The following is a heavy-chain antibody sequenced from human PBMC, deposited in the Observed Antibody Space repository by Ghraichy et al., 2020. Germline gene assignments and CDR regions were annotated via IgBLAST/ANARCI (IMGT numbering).Heavy chain of an antibody. V-gene: IGHV3-21*06. CDR2: ISSSGSDI. J-gene: IGHJ4*02. Sequence: GSLRLSCAASGFGFSSFSMNWFRQAPEKGLEWVSAISSSGSDIYYADSVKGRFTISRDNAKNSLFLQMNSLSAEDTAVYFCASYIYWGQGIVVTVSS. CDR1: GFGFSSFS. CDR3: ASYIY.